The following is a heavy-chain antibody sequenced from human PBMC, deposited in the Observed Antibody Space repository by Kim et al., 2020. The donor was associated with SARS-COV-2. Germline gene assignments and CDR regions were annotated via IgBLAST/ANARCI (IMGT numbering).Heavy chain of an antibody. CDR1: GYTFTNYP. Sequence: ASVKVSCKASGYTFTNYPMNWVRQAPGQGLEWMGWINTNTGNPTYAQGFTGRFVFSLDTSVSTAYLQITSLKAEDTAVYYCARAGGGSSYRWFDPWGQGTLVTVSS. J-gene: IGHJ5*02. CDR3: ARAGGGSSYRWFDP. V-gene: IGHV7-4-1*02. CDR2: INTNTGNP. D-gene: IGHD2-15*01.